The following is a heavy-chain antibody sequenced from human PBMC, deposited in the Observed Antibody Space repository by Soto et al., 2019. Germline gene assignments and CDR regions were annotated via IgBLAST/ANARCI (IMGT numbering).Heavy chain of an antibody. CDR1: GITVNTNY. CDR3: ASTTVWKNAFEI. Sequence: GGSLRLSCAASGITVNTNYMSWVRQSPGKGLEWVSLFESGGSIYYADSVKGRFTISRDIFKNTLSLQMNSLRVEDTAVYYCASTTVWKNAFEIWGQGTLVTVSS. D-gene: IGHD3-16*01. J-gene: IGHJ3*02. V-gene: IGHV3-53*01. CDR2: FESGGSI.